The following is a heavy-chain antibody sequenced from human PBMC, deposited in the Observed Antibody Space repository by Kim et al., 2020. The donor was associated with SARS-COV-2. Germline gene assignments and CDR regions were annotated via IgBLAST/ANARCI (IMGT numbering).Heavy chain of an antibody. V-gene: IGHV1-18*01. Sequence: AQKLPGRATMTTDTSTGTAYMELRSLRSDDTAVYYCARDEGDYLLPNFDYWGQGTLVTVSS. D-gene: IGHD4-17*01. CDR3: ARDEGDYLLPNFDY. J-gene: IGHJ4*02.